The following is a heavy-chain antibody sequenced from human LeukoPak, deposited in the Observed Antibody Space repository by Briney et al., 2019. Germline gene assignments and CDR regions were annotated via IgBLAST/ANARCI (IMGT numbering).Heavy chain of an antibody. V-gene: IGHV4-59*01. J-gene: IGHJ4*02. CDR3: VKVYLQLTAGYFDY. CDR1: GGSISNYY. CDR2: IYYSGGA. Sequence: SETLSLTCTVSGGSISNYYWSWIRQPPGKGLEWIGYIYYSGGANYNPSLKRRVTISVDTSKNQFSLKLNSVTAADTAVYYCVKVYLQLTAGYFDYWGQGTLVTVSS. D-gene: IGHD1-20*01.